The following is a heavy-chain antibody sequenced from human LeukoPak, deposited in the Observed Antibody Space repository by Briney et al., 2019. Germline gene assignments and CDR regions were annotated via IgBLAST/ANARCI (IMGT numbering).Heavy chain of an antibody. J-gene: IGHJ3*02. CDR2: IYYSGNT. CDR1: GGSISSGGYY. D-gene: IGHD3-22*01. V-gene: IGHV4-31*03. CDR3: ARDTYYYDSSGYYYPDAFDI. Sequence: SETLSLTCTVSGGSISSGGYYWSWIRQPPGKGLEWIGCIYYSGNTYYNPSLKSRVTISVDTSKNQFSLKLSSVTAADTAVYYCARDTYYYDSSGYYYPDAFDIWGQGTMVTVSS.